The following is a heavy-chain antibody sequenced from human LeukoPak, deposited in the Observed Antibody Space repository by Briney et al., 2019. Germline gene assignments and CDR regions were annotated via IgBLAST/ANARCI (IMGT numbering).Heavy chain of an antibody. V-gene: IGHV3-21*01. D-gene: IGHD6-19*01. CDR2: ISSSSSYI. CDR1: GFTFSSYS. Sequence: PGGSLRLSCAASGFTFSSYSMNWVRQAPGKGLEWVSSISSSSSYIYYADSVKGRFTISRDNAKNSLYLQMNSLRAEDTAVYYCARDKGIAVAVSGGDFDYWGQGTLVTVSS. CDR3: ARDKGIAVAVSGGDFDY. J-gene: IGHJ4*02.